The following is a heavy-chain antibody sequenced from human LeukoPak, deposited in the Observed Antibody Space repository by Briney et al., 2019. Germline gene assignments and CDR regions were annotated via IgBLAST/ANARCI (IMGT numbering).Heavy chain of an antibody. CDR1: GGSFSGYY. D-gene: IGHD2-8*01. CDR3: ARGTNVFGGVDY. Sequence: SETLSLTCAVYGGSFSGYYWSWIRQPPGKGLEWIGYIYYSGSTYYNPSLKSRVTISVDTSKNQFSLKLSSVTAADTAVYYCARGTNVFGGVDYWGQGTLVTVSS. V-gene: IGHV4-34*09. CDR2: IYYSGST. J-gene: IGHJ4*02.